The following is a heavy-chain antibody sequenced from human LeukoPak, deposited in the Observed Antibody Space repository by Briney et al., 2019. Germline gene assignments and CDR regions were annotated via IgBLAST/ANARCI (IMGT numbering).Heavy chain of an antibody. Sequence: GGSLRLSCAASDFTVSNNYMTWVRQAPGKGLEWVSVIYSGDSTYYADPVKGRFTISRDNAKNSLYLQMNSLRAEDTAVYYCARDGTYNDSSGYDDAFDIWGQGTMVTVSS. CDR3: ARDGTYNDSSGYDDAFDI. CDR2: IYSGDST. CDR1: DFTVSNNY. D-gene: IGHD3-22*01. V-gene: IGHV3-53*01. J-gene: IGHJ3*02.